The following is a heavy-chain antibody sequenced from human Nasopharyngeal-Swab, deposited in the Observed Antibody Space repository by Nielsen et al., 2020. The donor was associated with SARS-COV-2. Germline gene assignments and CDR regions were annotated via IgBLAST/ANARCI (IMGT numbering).Heavy chain of an antibody. D-gene: IGHD3-22*01. Sequence: GGSLRLSCASSGFRFSVYYIGWIRQAPGKGLEWLSYISDSGDTIYYADSVKGRFTISRDNAKNSLYLQMNSLRAEDTAVYYCARGDDSSGFSITLDYWGQGTLVTVSS. CDR2: ISDSGDTI. J-gene: IGHJ4*02. CDR3: ARGDDSSGFSITLDY. CDR1: GFRFSVYY. V-gene: IGHV3-11*04.